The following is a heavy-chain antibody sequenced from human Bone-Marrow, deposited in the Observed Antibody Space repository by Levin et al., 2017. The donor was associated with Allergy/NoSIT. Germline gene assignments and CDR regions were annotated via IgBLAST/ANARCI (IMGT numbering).Heavy chain of an antibody. V-gene: IGHV3-53*01. D-gene: IGHD1-26*01. CDR2: IYSGGST. Sequence: GGSLRLSCAASGIIVTTKYMSWVRQAPGKGLEWVSVIYSGGSTIYADSVKGRFTISRDKSTNTVFLQMNTLRAEDTAVYYCAVSELVGVTAGFDIWGQGTMVTVSS. CDR3: AVSELVGVTAGFDI. CDR1: GIIVTTKY. J-gene: IGHJ3*02.